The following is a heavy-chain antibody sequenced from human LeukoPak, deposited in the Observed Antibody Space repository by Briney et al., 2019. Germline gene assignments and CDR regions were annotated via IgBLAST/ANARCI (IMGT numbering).Heavy chain of an antibody. Sequence: GGSLRLSCAASGFTFSSYAMSLVRQAPGKGLEWVSAISGSGGGTYYADSVKGRFTISRDNSKNTLYLQMNSLRAEDTAVYYCAKDISRGGGMDVWGQGTTVTVSS. CDR3: AKDISRGGGMDV. CDR1: GFTFSSYA. J-gene: IGHJ6*02. V-gene: IGHV3-23*01. CDR2: ISGSGGGT.